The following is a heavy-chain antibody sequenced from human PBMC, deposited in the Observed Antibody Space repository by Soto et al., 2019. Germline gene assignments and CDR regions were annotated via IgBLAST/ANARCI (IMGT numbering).Heavy chain of an antibody. CDR2: IRGSGGST. CDR1: GFTFSSYA. CDR3: AKNWFLTLRYSDWLSCFDP. V-gene: IGHV3-23*01. D-gene: IGHD3-9*01. Sequence: WVSLRLPCAASGFTFSSYALRCIRQAPGKGLEWVSAIRGSGGSTYYAASVKGRFTIPRDNSKYTLYLQMSSLRAEDTAVYYCAKNWFLTLRYSDWLSCFDPWGQGPLVTVSS. J-gene: IGHJ5*02.